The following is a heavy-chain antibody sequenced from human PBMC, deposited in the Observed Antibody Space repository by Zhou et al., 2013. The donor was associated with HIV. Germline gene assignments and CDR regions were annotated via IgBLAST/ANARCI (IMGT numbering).Heavy chain of an antibody. D-gene: IGHD3-10*01. CDR2: IYANGNT. CDR1: GDSISRGGHY. CDR3: AGGGVIAYFEY. Sequence: QVQLQESGPRVVKPSHTLSLTCTVSGDSISRGGHYWSWIRQPAGKRLEWIAHIYANGNTHYNPSLQSRVATSLDASKNQFSLTLTSVTGADSATYHCAGGGVIAYFEYWGQGTLVTVSS. J-gene: IGHJ4*02. V-gene: IGHV4-61*09.